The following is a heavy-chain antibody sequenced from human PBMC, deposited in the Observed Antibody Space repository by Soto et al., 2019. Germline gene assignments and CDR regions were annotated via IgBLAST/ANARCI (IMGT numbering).Heavy chain of an antibody. J-gene: IGHJ4*02. D-gene: IGHD1-26*01. CDR1: GAILNEVS. V-gene: IGHV1-24*01. Sequence: QVQLVQSGAEVKKPGASVKVSCKVPGAILNEVSIHWVRQAPGKGLEWMGGFDPENVEIVYAQKFQGRVTMTEDTSTDTAYMELSSLRSEDTAVYFCATDLGPSVGASVFDYWGQGTLVTVSS. CDR2: FDPENVEI. CDR3: ATDLGPSVGASVFDY.